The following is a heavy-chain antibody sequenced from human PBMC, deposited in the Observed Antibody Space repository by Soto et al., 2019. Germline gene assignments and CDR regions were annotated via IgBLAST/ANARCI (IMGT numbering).Heavy chain of an antibody. V-gene: IGHV4-59*01. J-gene: IGHJ6*02. D-gene: IGHD4-17*01. Sequence: PSETLSLTCTVSGGSINYSYWTWIRQPPGKGLEWIGYISYTGSANYNASLKSRLTISVDTSKNQFSLKLSSVTAADTALYYFARANYGDYYYGMDVWGQGTTVTVSS. CDR3: ARANYGDYYYGMDV. CDR1: GGSINYSY. CDR2: ISYTGSA.